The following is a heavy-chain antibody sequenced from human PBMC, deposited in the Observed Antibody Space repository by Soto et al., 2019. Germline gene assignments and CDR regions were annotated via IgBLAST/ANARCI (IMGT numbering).Heavy chain of an antibody. CDR1: GGSISSGDYY. Sequence: SETLSLTCTVSGGSISSGDYYWSWIRQPPGKGLEWIGYIYYSGSTYYNPSLKSRVTISVDTSKNQFSLKLSSVTAADTAVYYCARDVGDGDGYYNRPHGDYNWFDPWGQGTLVTVSS. CDR3: ARDVGDGDGYYNRPHGDYNWFDP. V-gene: IGHV4-30-4*01. CDR2: IYYSGST. J-gene: IGHJ5*02. D-gene: IGHD1-26*01.